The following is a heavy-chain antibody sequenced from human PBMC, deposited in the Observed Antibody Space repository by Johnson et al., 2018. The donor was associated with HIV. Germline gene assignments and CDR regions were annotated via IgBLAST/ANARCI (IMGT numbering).Heavy chain of an antibody. Sequence: QVQLVESGGGLVKPGGSLRLTCAASGFTFSDYYMSWIRQAPGQGLEWVSYINSDGSSPSYADSVKVRFTISRDNAKNTLYLQMNSLRVEDTAVYFCAGYHISGYYYDAFDIWGQGTMVTVSS. D-gene: IGHD3-22*01. CDR2: INSDGSSP. J-gene: IGHJ3*02. CDR3: AGYHISGYYYDAFDI. V-gene: IGHV3-11*06. CDR1: GFTFSDYY.